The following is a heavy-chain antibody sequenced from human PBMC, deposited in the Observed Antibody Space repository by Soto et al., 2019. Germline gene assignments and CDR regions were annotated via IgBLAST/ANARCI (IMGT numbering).Heavy chain of an antibody. Sequence: GGSLRLSCAASGFTFSSYSMNWVRQAPGKGLEWVSSISSSSSYIYYADSVKGRFTISRDNAKNSLYLQMNSLRAEDTAVYYCARGLSRRIQLWPLFFDYWGQGTLLTVSS. CDR1: GFTFSSYS. CDR2: ISSSSSYI. CDR3: ARGLSRRIQLWPLFFDY. J-gene: IGHJ4*02. D-gene: IGHD5-18*01. V-gene: IGHV3-21*01.